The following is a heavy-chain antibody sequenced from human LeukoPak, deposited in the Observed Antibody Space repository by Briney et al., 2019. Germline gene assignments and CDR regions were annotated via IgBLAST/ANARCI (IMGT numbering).Heavy chain of an antibody. CDR1: GFTFSSYA. V-gene: IGHV3-23*01. D-gene: IGHD3-16*01. Sequence: GGSLRLSCAASGFTFSSYAMSWVRQAPGKGLEWVSGILDSGYSTYYANSVKGRFTISRDNSNNTLYLQMNSLKAEDTAVYYCAKLGGHPLHNYYVGVWGKGTTVAVSS. CDR2: ILDSGYST. J-gene: IGHJ6*03. CDR3: AKLGGHPLHNYYVGV.